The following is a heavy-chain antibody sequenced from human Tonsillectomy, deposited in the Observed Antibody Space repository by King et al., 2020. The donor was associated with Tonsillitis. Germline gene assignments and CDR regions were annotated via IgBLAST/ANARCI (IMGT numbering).Heavy chain of an antibody. CDR3: VRDVGSGWYFSFDY. V-gene: IGHV4-59*01. Sequence: HVQLQESGPGLVKPSETLSLTCTVSDGSIGSYFWNWIRQPPGKGLEWIGYIYDTGSTNYNPSLKSRVTISLDTSKNQFSLKLRSVTAADTAVYYCVRDVGSGWYFSFDYWGQGKLVTVSS. D-gene: IGHD6-19*01. CDR2: IYDTGST. J-gene: IGHJ4*02. CDR1: DGSIGSYF.